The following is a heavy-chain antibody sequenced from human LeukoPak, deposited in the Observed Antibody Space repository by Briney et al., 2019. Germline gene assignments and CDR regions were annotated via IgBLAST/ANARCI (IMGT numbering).Heavy chain of an antibody. CDR2: ISGSGGST. Sequence: GGSLRLSCAASGFTFSDYYMSWVRQAPGKGLEWVSAISGSGGSTYYADSVKGRFTISRDNSKNTLYLQMNSLRAEDTAVYYCAKDPLKSGTLTWGDYWGQGTLVTVSS. J-gene: IGHJ4*02. CDR1: GFTFSDYY. CDR3: AKDPLKSGTLTWGDY. V-gene: IGHV3-23*01. D-gene: IGHD1-26*01.